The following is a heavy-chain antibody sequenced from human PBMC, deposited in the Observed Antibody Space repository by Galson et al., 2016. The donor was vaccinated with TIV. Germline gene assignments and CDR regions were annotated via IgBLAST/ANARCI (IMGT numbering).Heavy chain of an antibody. CDR1: GLSVSINY. D-gene: IGHD2-15*01. CDR3: ARDRVADATYYYYYGMDV. Sequence: SLRLSCAASGLSVSINYMTWVRQAPGKGLEWVSLISDGGNTYYPDSVKGRFTISRDNSKNTLYLQMNSLRVEDTAVYYCARDRVADATYYYYYGMDVWGQGTAVTVSS. CDR2: ISDGGNT. V-gene: IGHV3-66*02. J-gene: IGHJ6*02.